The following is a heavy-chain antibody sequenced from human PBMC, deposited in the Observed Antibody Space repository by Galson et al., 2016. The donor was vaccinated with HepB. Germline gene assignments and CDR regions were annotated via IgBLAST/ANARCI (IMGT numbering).Heavy chain of an antibody. CDR1: GFTFSSYW. V-gene: IGHV3-7*01. D-gene: IGHD6-13*01. CDR3: ARDAYSSSFVYWFDP. CDR2: IKEDGSEK. J-gene: IGHJ5*02. Sequence: SLRLSCAASGFTFSSYWMSWVRQAPGKGLEWVANIKEDGSEKYYVDSVKGRFAISRDNAKNSLYRQMNSLRAEDTAVYYCARDAYSSSFVYWFDPWGQGTLVTVSS.